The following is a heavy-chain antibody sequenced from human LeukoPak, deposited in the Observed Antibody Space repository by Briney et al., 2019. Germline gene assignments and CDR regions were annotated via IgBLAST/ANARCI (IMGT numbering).Heavy chain of an antibody. CDR3: ARFNSRWYRDAFDI. V-gene: IGHV4-34*01. CDR1: GGSFSGYY. Sequence: SETLSLTCAVSGGSFSGYYWSWIRQPPGKGLEWIGEINHSGSTNYNTSLKRRVTISVDTSKNQFSLKLSSVTCEHTAGYYCARFNSRWYRDAFDIWGQGTMVTVSS. CDR2: INHSGST. D-gene: IGHD6-13*01. J-gene: IGHJ3*02.